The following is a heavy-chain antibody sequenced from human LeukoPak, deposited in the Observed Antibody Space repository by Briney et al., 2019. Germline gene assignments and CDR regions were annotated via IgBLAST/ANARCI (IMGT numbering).Heavy chain of an antibody. D-gene: IGHD2-2*01. CDR3: ARDSLLPSAMGYYYMDV. CDR1: GGSISSGSYY. CDR2: IYTGGST. J-gene: IGHJ6*03. Sequence: SETLSLTCTVSGGSISSGSYYWSWIRQPAGKGLEWIGRIYTGGSTNHNPSLKSRVTISVDTSKNQFSLKLSSVTAADTALYYCARDSLLPSAMGYYYMDVWGKGSTVTVSS. V-gene: IGHV4-61*02.